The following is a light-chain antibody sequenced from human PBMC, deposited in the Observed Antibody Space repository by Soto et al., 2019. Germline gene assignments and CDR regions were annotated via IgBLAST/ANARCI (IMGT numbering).Light chain of an antibody. CDR2: EDS. J-gene: IGLJ3*02. CDR1: SSDIGKYNL. CDR3: CSYAGSNTWV. V-gene: IGLV2-23*01. Sequence: QSALTQPASVSGSPGQSITISCTGRSSDIGKYNLVSWYQEHPGKAPKLIIYEDSKRPSGVSNHFSGSKSGNTASLTISGLQTEDEADYYCCSYAGSNTWVFGGGTKLTVL.